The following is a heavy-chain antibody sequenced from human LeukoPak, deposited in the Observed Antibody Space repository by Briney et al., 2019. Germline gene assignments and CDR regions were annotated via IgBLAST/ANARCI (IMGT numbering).Heavy chain of an antibody. J-gene: IGHJ5*02. CDR2: IKLNTGYT. CDR1: GDTFTANY. V-gene: IGHV1-2*02. Sequence: GASVKVSCKPSGDTFTANYLHWVRQAPGQGLGWLGWIKLNTGYTKYAQKFQGRVTMTRDTSTSSAFMELSRLRSDDTAVYFCAEDVGRTGTNCFDPWGQGTLVTVSS. D-gene: IGHD1-1*01. CDR3: AEDVGRTGTNCFDP.